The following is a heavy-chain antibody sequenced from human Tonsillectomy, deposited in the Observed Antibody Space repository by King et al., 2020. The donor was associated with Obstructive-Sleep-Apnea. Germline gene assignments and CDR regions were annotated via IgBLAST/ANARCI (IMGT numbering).Heavy chain of an antibody. Sequence: QLVQSGGGVVQPGRSLRLSCAASGFTFSSYAMHWVRQAPGKGLEWVAVISYDGSNKYYADPVKGRFTISRDNSKNTLYLKMNSLRAEDTAVYYCARAPNVEMATMVADIWGQGTMVTVSS. CDR1: GFTFSSYA. V-gene: IGHV3-30*04. D-gene: IGHD5-24*01. CDR3: ARAPNVEMATMVADI. J-gene: IGHJ3*02. CDR2: ISYDGSNK.